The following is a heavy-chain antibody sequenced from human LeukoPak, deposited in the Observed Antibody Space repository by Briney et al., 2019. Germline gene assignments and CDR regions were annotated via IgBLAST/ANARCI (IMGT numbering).Heavy chain of an antibody. CDR3: TRRGPYCSSTSCYSYYYYMDV. D-gene: IGHD2-2*01. J-gene: IGHJ6*03. CDR1: GFTFSGSA. V-gene: IGHV3-73*01. Sequence: PGGSLRLSCAASGFTFSGSAMHWVRQASGKGLEWVGRIRSKANSYATAYAASVKGRFTISRDDSKNTAYLQMNNLKTEDTAVYYCTRRGPYCSSTSCYSYYYYMDVWGKGTTVTVSS. CDR2: IRSKANSYAT.